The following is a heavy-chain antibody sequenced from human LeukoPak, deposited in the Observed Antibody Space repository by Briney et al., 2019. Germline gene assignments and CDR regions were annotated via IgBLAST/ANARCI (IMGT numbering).Heavy chain of an antibody. CDR3: ATYYDFWSNDY. J-gene: IGHJ4*02. Sequence: GGSLRLSCAASGFTFSSYWMSWVRQAPGKGLEWVANIKQDGSEKYYVDSVKGRFTISRDNAKNSLYLQMNSLRAEDTAVYYCATYYDFWSNDYWGQGTLVTVSS. D-gene: IGHD3-3*01. CDR2: IKQDGSEK. V-gene: IGHV3-7*01. CDR1: GFTFSSYW.